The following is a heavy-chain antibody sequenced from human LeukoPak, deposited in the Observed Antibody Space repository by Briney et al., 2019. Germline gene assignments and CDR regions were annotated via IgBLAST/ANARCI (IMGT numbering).Heavy chain of an antibody. D-gene: IGHD5-12*01. J-gene: IGHJ3*02. Sequence: ASVKVSCKASGYTFTGYYMHWVRQAPGQGLEWMGWINPNSGGTKYAQKFQGRVTMTRDTSISTAYMELSRLRSDDTAVFYCARTLRGLDAFDIWGQGTMVTVSS. V-gene: IGHV1-2*02. CDR2: INPNSGGT. CDR1: GYTFTGYY. CDR3: ARTLRGLDAFDI.